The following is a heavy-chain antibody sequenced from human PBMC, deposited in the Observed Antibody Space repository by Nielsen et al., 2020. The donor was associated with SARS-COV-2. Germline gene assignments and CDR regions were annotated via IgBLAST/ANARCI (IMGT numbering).Heavy chain of an antibody. J-gene: IGHJ6*02. CDR1: GFTFNSYG. Sequence: GESLKISCAASGFTFNSYGMHWVRQAPGKGLEWVAVISYDGSNKYYADSVKGRFTISRDNAKNSLYLQMNSLRAEDTAVYYCARGGEYSSGWFTSYYGMDVWGQGTTVTVSS. D-gene: IGHD6-19*01. V-gene: IGHV3-30*03. CDR3: ARGGEYSSGWFTSYYGMDV. CDR2: ISYDGSNK.